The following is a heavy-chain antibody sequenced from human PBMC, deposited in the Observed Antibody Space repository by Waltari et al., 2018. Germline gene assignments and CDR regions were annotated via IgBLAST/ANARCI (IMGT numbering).Heavy chain of an antibody. D-gene: IGHD6-13*01. J-gene: IGHJ6*02. CDR3: AKTEPGYSSSWYFGYYYGMDV. CDR1: GFTFSSYA. Sequence: EVQLLESGGGLVQPGGSLRLSCAASGFTFSSYAMRWVRQAPGKGLEWVSAISGSGGSTYYADSVKGRFTISRDNSKNTLYLQMNSLRAEDTAVYYCAKTEPGYSSSWYFGYYYGMDVWGQGTTVTVSS. V-gene: IGHV3-23*01. CDR2: ISGSGGST.